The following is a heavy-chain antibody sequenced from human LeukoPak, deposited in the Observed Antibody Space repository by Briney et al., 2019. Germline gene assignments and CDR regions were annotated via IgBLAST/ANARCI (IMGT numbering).Heavy chain of an antibody. V-gene: IGHV1-46*01. Sequence: ASVKVSCKASGYTFTSYYMHWVRQAPGQGLEWMGIINPSGGGTSYPQKFQGRVNMTRDTSTSTVYMELSSLRSEHTAVYYCIQSSGYSQGLDYWGQGTLVTVSS. CDR3: IQSSGYSQGLDY. D-gene: IGHD6-19*01. CDR2: INPSGGGT. J-gene: IGHJ4*02. CDR1: GYTFTSYY.